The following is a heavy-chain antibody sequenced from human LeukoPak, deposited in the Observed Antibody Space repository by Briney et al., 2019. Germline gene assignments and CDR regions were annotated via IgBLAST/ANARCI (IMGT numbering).Heavy chain of an antibody. CDR3: AGDYADYVGYFFFDY. J-gene: IGHJ4*02. D-gene: IGHD4-17*01. CDR1: GFTFNNYA. Sequence: GGSLRLSCAASGFTFNNYAMNWVCQAPGKGLEWVSSISGGGETTYYADSAKGRFTISRDNSQNTLYLQMNSLRAEDTAVYYCAGDYADYVGYFFFDYWGQGTLVTVSS. CDR2: ISGGGETT. V-gene: IGHV3-23*01.